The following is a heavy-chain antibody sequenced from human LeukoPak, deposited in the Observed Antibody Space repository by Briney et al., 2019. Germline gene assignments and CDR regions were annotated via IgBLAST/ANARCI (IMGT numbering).Heavy chain of an antibody. Sequence: PGGSLRLSCAASGFTFDDYAMSWVRQAPGKGLEWVSAISGSGGSTYYADSVKGRFTISRDNSKNTLYLQMNSLRAEDTAVYYCAKISRFFLSGLSYFDYWGQGTLVTVSS. V-gene: IGHV3-23*01. CDR2: ISGSGGST. J-gene: IGHJ4*02. CDR3: AKISRFFLSGLSYFDY. CDR1: GFTFDDYA. D-gene: IGHD3-3*01.